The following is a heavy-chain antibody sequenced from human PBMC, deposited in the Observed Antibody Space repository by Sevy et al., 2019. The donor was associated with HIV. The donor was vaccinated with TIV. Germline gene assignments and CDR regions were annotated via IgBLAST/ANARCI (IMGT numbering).Heavy chain of an antibody. Sequence: GGSLRLSCAASGFTFSSYSMNWVRQAPGKGLEWVSSISSSSSYKYYTDSVKGRFTISRDNAKNSLYLHMNSLRAEDTAVYYCARDLFMQGTTVIYDGYWGQGTLVTVSS. J-gene: IGHJ4*02. V-gene: IGHV3-21*01. CDR3: ARDLFMQGTTVIYDGY. D-gene: IGHD4-4*01. CDR2: ISSSSSYK. CDR1: GFTFSSYS.